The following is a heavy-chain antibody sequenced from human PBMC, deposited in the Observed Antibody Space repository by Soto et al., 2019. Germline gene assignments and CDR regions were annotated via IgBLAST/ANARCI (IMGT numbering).Heavy chain of an antibody. Sequence: GGSLRLSCAASGFNFEDYGMSWARQAPGKGLEWVSGVNWNGGSTGYADSVKGRFTISRDNAKNSLYLQMNSLRAEDTAFYYCVRGASLNFDYWGQGTLVTVSS. CDR3: VRGASLNFDY. V-gene: IGHV3-20*04. J-gene: IGHJ4*02. D-gene: IGHD1-26*01. CDR2: VNWNGGST. CDR1: GFNFEDYG.